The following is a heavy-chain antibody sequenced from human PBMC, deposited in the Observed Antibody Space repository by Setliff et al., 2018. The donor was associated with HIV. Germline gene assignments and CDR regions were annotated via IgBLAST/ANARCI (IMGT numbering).Heavy chain of an antibody. CDR3: GRVGGGGLRLGELSSYDAFDI. V-gene: IGHV1-69*10. CDR1: GGTFRTYA. CDR2: INPMLRVA. Sequence: GASVKVSCKASGGTFRTYAISWVRQAPGQGLEWMGGINPMLRVAKYAQNLQDRVTITANKSTGTAYMELSRLRSDDRAVYYCGRVGGGGLRLGELSSYDAFDIWGQGTMVTVSS. J-gene: IGHJ3*02. D-gene: IGHD3-16*02.